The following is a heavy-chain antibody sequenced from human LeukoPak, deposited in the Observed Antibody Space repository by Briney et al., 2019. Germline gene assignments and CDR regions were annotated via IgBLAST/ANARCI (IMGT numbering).Heavy chain of an antibody. CDR3: ARDQSDYYGSGSYSEGSY. CDR2: ISSSSGTI. V-gene: IGHV3-48*02. Sequence: GGSLRLSCAASGFTFSTYSMKWVRQAPGKGLEWVSYISSSSGTIYSADSVKGPLTISRDNAKNSLYLQMNGLRDEDTAVYYCARDQSDYYGSGSYSEGSYWGQGTLVTVSS. D-gene: IGHD3-10*01. CDR1: GFTFSTYS. J-gene: IGHJ4*02.